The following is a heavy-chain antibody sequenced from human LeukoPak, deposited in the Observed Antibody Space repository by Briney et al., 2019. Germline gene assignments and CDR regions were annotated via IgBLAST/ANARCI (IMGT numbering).Heavy chain of an antibody. V-gene: IGHV3-9*03. D-gene: IGHD6-13*01. CDR2: ISWNSGRT. Sequence: GRSLRLSCVASGFTFDHYAMHWVRQGPGMGLEWVSGISWNSGRTDYADSVKGRFTISRDNAKNSLYLQMNTLRPEDMALYYCVKDRSYSSTFGFDMWGQGTMVTVSS. CDR3: VKDRSYSSTFGFDM. CDR1: GFTFDHYA. J-gene: IGHJ3*02.